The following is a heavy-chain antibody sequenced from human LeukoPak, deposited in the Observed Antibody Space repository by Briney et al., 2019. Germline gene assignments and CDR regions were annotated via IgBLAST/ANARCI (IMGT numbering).Heavy chain of an antibody. CDR1: AYSISSGYY. D-gene: IGHD5-18*01. V-gene: IGHV4-38-2*02. Sequence: PSETLSLTCTVSAYSISSGYYWGWIRQPPGKGLEWIGSIYHSGSTYYNPSLKSRVTVSLDTSKNQFSLKLRSVTAADTAVYYCARDRTGRNTAQDDYWGQGTLVTVSS. J-gene: IGHJ4*02. CDR3: ARDRTGRNTAQDDY. CDR2: IYHSGST.